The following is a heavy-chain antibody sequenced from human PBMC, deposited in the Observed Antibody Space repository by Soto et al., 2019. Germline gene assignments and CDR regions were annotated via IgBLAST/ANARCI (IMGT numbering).Heavy chain of an antibody. CDR3: AKDQGFDP. CDR2: IGGSGSVT. Sequence: GGSLRLSCAASGFTFSSYAMSWVRQAPGKGLEWVSSIGGSGSVTYYADSVKGRFTISRDNSKNILFLQMNRLRADDTALYYCAKDQGFDPRGQGTLVTVSS. J-gene: IGHJ5*02. V-gene: IGHV3-23*01. CDR1: GFTFSSYA.